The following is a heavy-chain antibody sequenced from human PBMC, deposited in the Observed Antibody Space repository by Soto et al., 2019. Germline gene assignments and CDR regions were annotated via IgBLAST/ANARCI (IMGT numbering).Heavy chain of an antibody. J-gene: IGHJ4*02. V-gene: IGHV1-24*01. D-gene: IGHD1-26*01. CDR3: ATGRLELPTFFDY. CDR1: GYTLTELS. Sequence: QVQLVQSGAEVKKPGASVKVSCKVSGYTLTELSMHWVRQAPGKGLEWMGGFDPEDGETIYAQKFQGRVTMTGDTSTDTAYMELSSLRSEDTAVYYCATGRLELPTFFDYWGQGTLVTVSS. CDR2: FDPEDGET.